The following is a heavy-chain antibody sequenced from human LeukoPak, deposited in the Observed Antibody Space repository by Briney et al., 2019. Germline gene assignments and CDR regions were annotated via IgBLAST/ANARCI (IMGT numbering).Heavy chain of an antibody. CDR2: IKQDGSEK. V-gene: IGHV3-7*03. Sequence: GGSLRLSCAASGFTFSSYWMSWVRQAPGKGLEWVANIKQDGSEKYYVDSVKGRFTISRDNAKNSLYLQMNSLRADDTAVYYCAKGGYSSGWRNYFDYWGQGTLVTVSS. J-gene: IGHJ4*02. CDR3: AKGGYSSGWRNYFDY. CDR1: GFTFSSYW. D-gene: IGHD6-19*01.